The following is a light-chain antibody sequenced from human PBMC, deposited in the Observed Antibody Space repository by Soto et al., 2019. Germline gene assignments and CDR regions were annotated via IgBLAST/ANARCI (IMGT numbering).Light chain of an antibody. J-gene: IGLJ7*01. CDR1: SSNIESNT. Sequence: QLVLTQPPSASGTPGQRVTFSCSGSSSNIESNTVNWYQQLPGTAPKHLIYSNNQRPSGVPDRFSGSKSGTSASLAINGLQSEDEADYYCAVWDDSLNGVIFGGGTQLTVL. CDR2: SNN. V-gene: IGLV1-44*01. CDR3: AVWDDSLNGVI.